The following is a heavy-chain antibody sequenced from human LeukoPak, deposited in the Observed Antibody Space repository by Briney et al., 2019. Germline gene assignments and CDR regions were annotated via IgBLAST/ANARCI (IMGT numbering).Heavy chain of an antibody. CDR2: ISWDGNT. CDR3: VKDLSYESSGSVFDY. CDR1: GFTFEDYT. Sequence: GGSLRLSCAASGFTFEDYTMHWVRQAPGKTLEWVSLISWDGNTYYTDSMKGRFTISRDNSKNSLYLQMDTLRSEDTAYYYCVKDLSYESSGSVFDYWGQGTLVTVSS. D-gene: IGHD3-22*01. J-gene: IGHJ4*02. V-gene: IGHV3-43*01.